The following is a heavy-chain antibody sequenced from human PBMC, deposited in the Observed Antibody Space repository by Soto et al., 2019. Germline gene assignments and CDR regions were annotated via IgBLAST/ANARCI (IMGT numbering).Heavy chain of an antibody. CDR3: ARDSSSSGGFDH. V-gene: IGHV3-21*01. CDR2: ISSSSSYI. D-gene: IGHD6-6*01. CDR1: GFTFSSYS. Sequence: PXGSLRLSCAASGFTFSSYSINWVRQAPGKGLEWVSSISSSSSYIYYADSVKGRFTISRDNAKNSLYLQMNSLRAEDTAVYYCARDSSSSGGFDHWGQGTLVTVSS. J-gene: IGHJ5*02.